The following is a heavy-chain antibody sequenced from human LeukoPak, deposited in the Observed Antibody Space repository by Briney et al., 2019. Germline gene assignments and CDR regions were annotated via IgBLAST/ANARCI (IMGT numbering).Heavy chain of an antibody. CDR3: ARGPHIVVVTAIDY. D-gene: IGHD2-21*02. CDR1: GFIFSDCG. Sequence: PGRSLRLSCAASGFIFSDCGMHWVRQAPGKGLEWVAVIWYDGSNKYYADSVEGRFTISRDNAKNTLYLQMNSLRAEDTAVYYCARGPHIVVVTAIDYWGQGTLVTVSS. V-gene: IGHV3-33*01. J-gene: IGHJ4*02. CDR2: IWYDGSNK.